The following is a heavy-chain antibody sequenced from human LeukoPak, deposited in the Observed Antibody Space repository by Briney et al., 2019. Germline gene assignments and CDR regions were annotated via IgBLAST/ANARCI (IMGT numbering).Heavy chain of an antibody. CDR1: GGSISSYY. J-gene: IGHJ5*02. D-gene: IGHD3-10*01. CDR3: ARTNCYGSGSYYPDL. Sequence: PSETLSLTCTVSGGSISSYYWSWIRQPPGKGLEWIGYIYYSGSTDYNPSLKSRGTISVDTSKNQFSLKLSSVTAADTAVYYCARTNCYGSGSYYPDLWGQGTLVTVSS. V-gene: IGHV4-59*08. CDR2: IYYSGST.